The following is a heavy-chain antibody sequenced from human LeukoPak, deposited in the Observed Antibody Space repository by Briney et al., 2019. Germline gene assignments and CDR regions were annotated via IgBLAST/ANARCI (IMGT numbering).Heavy chain of an antibody. V-gene: IGHV3-15*01. CDR1: GFTFSNAW. Sequence: GGSLRLSCAASGFTFSNAWMSWVRQAPGKGLEWVGSIKSKTDGGTTDYAAHVKGRFTISRDDSKNTLYLQMNSLKTEDTAVYYCVQWLVRHWGQGTLVTVSS. J-gene: IGHJ4*02. CDR2: IKSKTDGGTT. CDR3: VQWLVRH. D-gene: IGHD6-19*01.